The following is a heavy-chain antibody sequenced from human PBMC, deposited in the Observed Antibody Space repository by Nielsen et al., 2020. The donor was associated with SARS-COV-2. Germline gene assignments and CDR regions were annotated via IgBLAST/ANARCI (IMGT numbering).Heavy chain of an antibody. CDR3: ATGTMAGYGMDV. CDR2: FDLEDGGT. V-gene: IGHV1-24*01. CDR1: GYRLTELP. J-gene: IGHJ6*02. D-gene: IGHD1-1*01. Sequence: ASVKVSCKVSGYRLTELPMHWVRQAPGKGLEWMGGFDLEDGGTTNAQRFQGRVTMTEDTSTDTAHMELSSLRSEDTAVYYCATGTMAGYGMDVWGQGTTVTVSS.